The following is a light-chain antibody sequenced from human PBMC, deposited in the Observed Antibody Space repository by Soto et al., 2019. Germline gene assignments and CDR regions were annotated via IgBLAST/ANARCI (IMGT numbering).Light chain of an antibody. CDR1: SSDGDDYKD. CDR2: EVT. CDR3: SSYTSTSTV. J-gene: IGLJ1*01. V-gene: IGLV2-14*01. Sequence: QSVLTQPASVSGSPGQSITISCTGISSDGDDYKDVSWYQQHPGKAPKLMIYEVTYRPSGVSNRFSGSKSGNTASPTISGLQAEDEADYYCSSYTSTSTVFGTGTKVTVL.